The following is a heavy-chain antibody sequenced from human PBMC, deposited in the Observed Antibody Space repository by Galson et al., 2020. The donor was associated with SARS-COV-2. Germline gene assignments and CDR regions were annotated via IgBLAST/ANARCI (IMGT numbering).Heavy chain of an antibody. Sequence: HGESLKISCKGSGYSFTSYWIGWVRQMPGKGLEWMGIIYPGDSDTRYSPSFQGQVTISADKSLSTAYLQWSSLKAPDTAMYYCSRQNYYDSSGYYYGDYYYGMDVWGQGTTVTVSS. CDR2: IYPGDSDT. J-gene: IGHJ6*02. D-gene: IGHD3-22*01. V-gene: IGHV5-51*01. CDR3: SRQNYYDSSGYYYGDYYYGMDV. CDR1: GYSFTSYW.